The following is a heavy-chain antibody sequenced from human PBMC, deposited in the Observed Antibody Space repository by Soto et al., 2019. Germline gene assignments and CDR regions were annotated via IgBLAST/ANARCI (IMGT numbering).Heavy chain of an antibody. CDR3: ARGPGGSCHSWYYFDY. J-gene: IGHJ4*02. CDR1: GFTFDAYA. Sequence: EVQLVESGGGLVQPGRSLRLSCAASGFTFDAYAMHWVRQVPGKGLEWVAGITWNSGSIVYADSVKGRFTISRDNAKNSLYLQMTGLRAEDTAFYYGARGPGGSCHSWYYFDYLGQGTLVTVSS. V-gene: IGHV3-9*01. CDR2: ITWNSGSI. D-gene: IGHD2-15*01.